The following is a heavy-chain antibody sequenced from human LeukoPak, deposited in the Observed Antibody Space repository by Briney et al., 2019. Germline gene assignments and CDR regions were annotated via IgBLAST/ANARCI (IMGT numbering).Heavy chain of an antibody. V-gene: IGHV4-59*01. CDR2: IYYSGST. CDR3: ARGDSSEGLDY. J-gene: IGHJ4*02. Sequence: SETLSLTCTVSGGSISSYYWSWIRQPPGKGLEWIGYIYYSGSTNYNPSLKSRITISVDTSKNQFSLKLSSVTAADTAVYYCARGDSSEGLDYWGQGTLVTVSS. D-gene: IGHD6-19*01. CDR1: GGSISSYY.